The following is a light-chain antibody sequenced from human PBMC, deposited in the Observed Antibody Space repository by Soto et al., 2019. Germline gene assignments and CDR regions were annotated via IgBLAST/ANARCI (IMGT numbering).Light chain of an antibody. CDR2: GAS. Sequence: QAVVTQEPSLTVSPGRTVTLTCASSTGAVTSGYFPSWFQQKPGQAPRALIHGASNRHPWTPARFSGSLLGGKAALTLSGVQPADEADYYCLMYFGAAWVFGGGTKLTVL. CDR3: LMYFGAAWV. J-gene: IGLJ3*02. V-gene: IGLV7-43*01. CDR1: TGAVTSGYF.